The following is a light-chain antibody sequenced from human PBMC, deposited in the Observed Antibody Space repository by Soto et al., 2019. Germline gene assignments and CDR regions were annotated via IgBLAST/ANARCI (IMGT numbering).Light chain of an antibody. V-gene: IGKV1-13*02. CDR1: QGISSA. Sequence: AIQLTQSPSSLSASVGDRVTITCRASQGISSALAWYQQKPGKAPKLLIYDASSLESGVPSRFSGSGSGTDFTLNISSLQPEDFATYYCQQLNSYPQTFGQGTRLEIK. CDR3: QQLNSYPQT. J-gene: IGKJ5*01. CDR2: DAS.